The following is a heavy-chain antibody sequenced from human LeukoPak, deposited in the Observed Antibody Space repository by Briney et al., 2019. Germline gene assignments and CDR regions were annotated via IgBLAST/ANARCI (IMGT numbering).Heavy chain of an antibody. D-gene: IGHD6-19*01. Sequence: ASVKVSCKASGYTFTGYYMHWVRQAPGQGLEWMGWISPNSGGTNYAQKFQGRVTMTRDTSISTAYMELSRLRSDDTAVYYCARAGGGSSGWPFDYWGQGTLVTVSS. CDR2: ISPNSGGT. CDR1: GYTFTGYY. J-gene: IGHJ4*02. CDR3: ARAGGGSSGWPFDY. V-gene: IGHV1-2*02.